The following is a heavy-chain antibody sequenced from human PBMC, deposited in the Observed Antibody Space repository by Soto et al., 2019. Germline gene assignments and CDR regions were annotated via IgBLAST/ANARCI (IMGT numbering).Heavy chain of an antibody. V-gene: IGHV4-59*01. CDR2: IYYSGST. J-gene: IGHJ4*02. CDR3: ARSDGRY. Sequence: QVQLQESGPGLVKPSETLSLTCTVSGGSISSYYWSWIRQPPGKGLEWIGYIYYSGSTNYYPSLKIRVTISVDTSKNQFSLKLSSVTAADTAVYYCARSDGRYWGQGTLVTVSS. CDR1: GGSISSYY.